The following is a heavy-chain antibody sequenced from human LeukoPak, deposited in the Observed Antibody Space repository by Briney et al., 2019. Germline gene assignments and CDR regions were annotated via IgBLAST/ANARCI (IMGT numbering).Heavy chain of an antibody. D-gene: IGHD2-2*01. J-gene: IGHJ4*02. CDR3: ARVRCSSNSCFPDY. Sequence: GGSLRLSCAASGFTFSTYWMSWFRQAPGKGLDGVANIKQDGSDKYCVDSVKGRFTISRDNAKNSLFLQMNSLRAEDTAVYYCARVRCSSNSCFPDYWGQGTLVTVSS. V-gene: IGHV3-7*01. CDR2: IKQDGSDK. CDR1: GFTFSTYW.